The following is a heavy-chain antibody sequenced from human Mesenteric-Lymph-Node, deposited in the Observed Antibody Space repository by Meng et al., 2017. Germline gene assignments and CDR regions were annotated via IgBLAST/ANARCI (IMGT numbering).Heavy chain of an antibody. J-gene: IGHJ3*01. CDR3: ARDPEYGAFDV. CDR1: GLTFDDYA. V-gene: IGHV3-9*01. Sequence: SLKISCVASGLTFDDYAMHWVRQAPGKGLEWVSGISWDGRSLGYADSVRGRFTISRDNAKNSLYLQVNSLRVEDSAVYYCARDPEYGAFDVWGQGTKVTVSS. CDR2: ISWDGRSL. D-gene: IGHD1-14*01.